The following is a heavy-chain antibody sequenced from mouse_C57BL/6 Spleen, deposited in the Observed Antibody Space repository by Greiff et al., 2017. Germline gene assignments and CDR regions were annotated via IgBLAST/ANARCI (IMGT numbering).Heavy chain of an antibody. Sequence: EADGGLVQPKGSLKLSCAASGLSFNTYAMNWVRQAPGKGLEWVARIRSKSNNYATYYADSVKDRFTISRDDSESMLYLQMNNLKTEDTAMYYCVRHEGANWGYYYAMDYWGQGTSVTVSS. D-gene: IGHD4-1*01. J-gene: IGHJ4*01. V-gene: IGHV10-1*01. CDR2: IRSKSNNYAT. CDR3: VRHEGANWGYYYAMDY. CDR1: GLSFNTYA.